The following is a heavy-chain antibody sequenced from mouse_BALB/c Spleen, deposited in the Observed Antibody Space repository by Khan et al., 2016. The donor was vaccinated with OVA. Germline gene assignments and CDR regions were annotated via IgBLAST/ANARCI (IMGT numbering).Heavy chain of an antibody. V-gene: IGHV9-1*02. Sequence: QIQLVQSGPELKKPGETVKISCKAPGYTFTNYGMNWVKQAPGKGLKWMGWINTYTGEPTYADDFKGRFVFSLETSASTAYLQISNLKNEDMTTYFCARISSYWYSDVWGAGTTVTVSS. J-gene: IGHJ1*01. CDR1: GYTFTNYG. CDR3: ARISSYWYSDV. CDR2: INTYTGEP. D-gene: IGHD6-2*01.